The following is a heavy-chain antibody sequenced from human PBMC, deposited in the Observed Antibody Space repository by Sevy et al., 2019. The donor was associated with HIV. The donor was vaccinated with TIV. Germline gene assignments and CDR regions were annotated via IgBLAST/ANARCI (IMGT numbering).Heavy chain of an antibody. J-gene: IGHJ4*02. Sequence: SETLSLTCAVYGGSFSGYYWSWIRQPPGKGLEWIGEIFPSGITNYNPSLKSRVTISIDTSKNQFSLKVKSETAADTAIYYCARGQWEHPYWGQGTQVTVSS. CDR3: ARGQWEHPY. V-gene: IGHV4-34*01. D-gene: IGHD1-26*01. CDR1: GGSFSGYY. CDR2: IFPSGIT.